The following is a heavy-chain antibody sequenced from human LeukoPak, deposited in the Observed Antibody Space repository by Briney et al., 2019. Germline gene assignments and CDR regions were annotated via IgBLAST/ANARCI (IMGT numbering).Heavy chain of an antibody. J-gene: IGHJ4*02. Sequence: PGRSLRPSCAASGFTFSSYGMHWVRQAPGKGLEWVAVIWYDGSKKYYADFVKGRFSISRDNSRNTVFLQMNSLRAEDTAVYYCARDVGIAVAGNIDYWGQGTQVTVSS. V-gene: IGHV3-33*01. CDR2: IWYDGSKK. CDR1: GFTFSSYG. D-gene: IGHD6-19*01. CDR3: ARDVGIAVAGNIDY.